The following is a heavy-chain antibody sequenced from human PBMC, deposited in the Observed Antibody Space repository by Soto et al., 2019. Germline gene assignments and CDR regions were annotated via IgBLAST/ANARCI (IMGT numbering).Heavy chain of an antibody. D-gene: IGHD3-3*01. J-gene: IGHJ3*02. CDR1: GFTFSSYA. CDR2: ISAGGGNT. Sequence: GGSLRLSCAASGFTFSSYAMSWVRQAPGKGLEWVSAISAGGGNTYYRDSVKGRFTISRDNSRNTLYLQMNSLRAEDTAVYYCAKELELRFLEWPYDAFDIWGQGTMVTVSS. CDR3: AKELELRFLEWPYDAFDI. V-gene: IGHV3-23*01.